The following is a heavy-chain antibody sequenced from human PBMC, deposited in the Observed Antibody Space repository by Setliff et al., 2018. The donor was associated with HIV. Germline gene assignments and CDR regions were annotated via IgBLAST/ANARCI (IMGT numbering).Heavy chain of an antibody. CDR3: ARGRGAIWFGVYKPPAINYYGLDV. D-gene: IGHD3-10*01. CDR2: IYHSGNT. CDR1: GDSISSDFY. J-gene: IGHJ6*02. Sequence: PSETLSLTCTVSGDSISSDFYWGWIRQPPGKGLEWIGSIYHSGNTYYMPFLQSRVTISVDMSKNQFSLKLSSVTAADTAVYYCARGRGAIWFGVYKPPAINYYGLDVWGQGTTVTVSS. V-gene: IGHV4-38-2*02.